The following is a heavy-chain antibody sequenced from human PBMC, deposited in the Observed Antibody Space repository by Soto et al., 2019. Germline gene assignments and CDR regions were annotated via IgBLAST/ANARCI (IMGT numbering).Heavy chain of an antibody. J-gene: IGHJ4*02. CDR1: GFTFTNYW. CDR2: INTDESST. Sequence: EVQLVESGGGLVQTGGSLRLSCAASGFTFTNYWMHWVRQAPGKGLVWVSRINTDESSTEYADYVKGRFTISRDNAKNTLYLQMTSLGADDTAVYYCTRVGYGSGKDFDYWGQGTLVTVSS. CDR3: TRVGYGSGKDFDY. D-gene: IGHD3-10*01. V-gene: IGHV3-74*03.